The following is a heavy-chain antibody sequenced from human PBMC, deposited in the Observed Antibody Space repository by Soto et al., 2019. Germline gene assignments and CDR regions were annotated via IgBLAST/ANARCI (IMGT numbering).Heavy chain of an antibody. CDR3: ARDMSGYCSSTSCAGGVGYSYYYGMDV. CDR2: INPSGGST. V-gene: IGHV1-46*01. D-gene: IGHD2-2*01. Sequence: GASVKVSCKASGYTFTSYYMHWVRQAPGQGLEWMGIINPSGGSTSYAQKFQGRVNMTRDTSTSTVYMELSSLRSEDTAVYYCARDMSGYCSSTSCAGGVGYSYYYGMDVWGQGTTVTVSS. CDR1: GYTFTSYY. J-gene: IGHJ6*02.